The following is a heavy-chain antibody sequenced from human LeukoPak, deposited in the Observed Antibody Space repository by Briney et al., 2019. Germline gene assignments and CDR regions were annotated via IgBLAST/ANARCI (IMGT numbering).Heavy chain of an antibody. CDR2: ISGGAGTP. CDR3: AKRRTTVITMDYFDY. CDR1: GFAFSSYA. Sequence: GGSLRLSCAASGFAFSSYAMSWVRQAPGKGLEWVSGISGGAGTPYYADSVKGRFTISRDNSKSTLYLQMTSLRAEDTAVYYCAKRRTTVITMDYFDYWGQGTLVTVSS. V-gene: IGHV3-23*01. D-gene: IGHD4-17*01. J-gene: IGHJ4*02.